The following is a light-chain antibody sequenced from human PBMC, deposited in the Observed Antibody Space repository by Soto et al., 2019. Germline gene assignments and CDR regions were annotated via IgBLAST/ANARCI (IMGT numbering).Light chain of an antibody. CDR2: DAS. CDR3: QQYAASPLT. Sequence: EILLTQSPGTLSLFPGERATLSCRASQSVGRNYLAWFQQKPAQVPRLLIYDASNRAAGIPDRFSGSGSGTDFTLTISRLEPEDFAVFYCQQYAASPLTFGGGTKVEIK. CDR1: QSVGRNY. J-gene: IGKJ4*01. V-gene: IGKV3-20*01.